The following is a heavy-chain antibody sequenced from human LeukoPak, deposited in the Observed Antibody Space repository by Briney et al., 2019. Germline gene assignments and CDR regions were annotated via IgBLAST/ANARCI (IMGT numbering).Heavy chain of an antibody. CDR3: AKDYDFWSGSLNYYYYMDV. Sequence: PGGSLRLSCAASGFTFSSYAMSWVRQAPGKGLEWVSAISGSGGSTYYADSVKGRFTISRDNSKNTLYLQMNSLRAEDTAVYYCAKDYDFWSGSLNYYYYMDVWGKGTTVTVSS. CDR2: ISGSGGST. D-gene: IGHD3-3*01. CDR1: GFTFSSYA. V-gene: IGHV3-23*01. J-gene: IGHJ6*03.